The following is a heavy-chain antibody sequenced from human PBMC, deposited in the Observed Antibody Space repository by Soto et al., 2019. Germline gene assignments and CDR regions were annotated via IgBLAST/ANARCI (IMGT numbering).Heavy chain of an antibody. CDR3: VRHVGETYFDY. CDR1: GFTFSDSA. D-gene: IGHD2-21*01. Sequence: EVQLVESGGGLVQPGGSLKLSCAASGFTFSDSAIQWVRQASGKGLEWVGRIRSKANDYATAYAASVKGRFTISRDDSKNMAYLQMNSLKTEDTAVYYCVRHVGETYFDYWGQGTLVTVSS. CDR2: IRSKANDYAT. V-gene: IGHV3-73*01. J-gene: IGHJ4*02.